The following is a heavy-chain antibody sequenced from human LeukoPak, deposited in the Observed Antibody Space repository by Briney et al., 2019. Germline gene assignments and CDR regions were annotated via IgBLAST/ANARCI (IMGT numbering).Heavy chain of an antibody. Sequence: RGGSLRLSCAASGFTFSNAWMRWVRQARGKGLVWVGRFKSKTDGGTRDYAAPVKGRFTVSRDDSKTTLYLQMNSLKTEDTAVYYCTTDSGIYSGYDWNFFDYWGQGTLVTVSS. CDR3: TTDSGIYSGYDWNFFDY. CDR1: GFTFSNAW. V-gene: IGHV3-15*01. D-gene: IGHD5-12*01. J-gene: IGHJ4*02. CDR2: FKSKTDGGTR.